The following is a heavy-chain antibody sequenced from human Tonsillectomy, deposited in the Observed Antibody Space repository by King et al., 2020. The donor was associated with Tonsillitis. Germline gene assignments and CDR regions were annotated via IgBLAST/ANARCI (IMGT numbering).Heavy chain of an antibody. Sequence: VQLVESGGDLVQPGGSLRLSCAAAGFTFSSYSMNWFRQAPGKGLEWGSYISSSSNTIYYADHVKGRFTISRDNAKNSLYLQMNSLRAEDTAVYYCARVKYFDLWGRGTLVTVSS. CDR1: GFTFSSYS. CDR2: ISSSSNTI. CDR3: ARVKYFDL. J-gene: IGHJ2*01. V-gene: IGHV3-48*01.